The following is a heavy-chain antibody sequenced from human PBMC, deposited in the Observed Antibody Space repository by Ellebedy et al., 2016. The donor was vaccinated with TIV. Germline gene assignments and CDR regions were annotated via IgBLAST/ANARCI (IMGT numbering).Heavy chain of an antibody. J-gene: IGHJ4*02. V-gene: IGHV1-69*13. D-gene: IGHD4-23*01. CDR1: GGTFSSYA. CDR2: IIPIFGTA. CDR3: ASLMPDYGGNSVMAGVY. Sequence: SVKVSCXASGGTFSSYAISWVRQAPGQRLEWMGGIIPIFGTANYAQKFQGRVTITADESTSTAYMELSSLRSEDTAVYYSASLMPDYGGNSVMAGVYWGQGTLVTVSS.